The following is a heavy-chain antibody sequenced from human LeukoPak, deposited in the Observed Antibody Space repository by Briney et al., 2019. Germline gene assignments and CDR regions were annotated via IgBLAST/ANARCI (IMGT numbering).Heavy chain of an antibody. J-gene: IGHJ4*02. D-gene: IGHD2-15*01. CDR3: ARGKVVAAVRY. V-gene: IGHV4-34*01. CDR1: GGSFSGYY. Sequence: SETLSLTCAVYGGSFSGYYWSWIRHPAGKGLEWIGEINHSGSTNYNPSLKSRVTISVDTSKNQFSLKLSSVTAADTAVYYCARGKVVAAVRYWGQGTLVTVSS. CDR2: INHSGST.